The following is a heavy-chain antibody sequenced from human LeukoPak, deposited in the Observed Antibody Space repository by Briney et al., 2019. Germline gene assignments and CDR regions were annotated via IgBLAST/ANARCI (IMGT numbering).Heavy chain of an antibody. CDR1: GFTFSNYA. J-gene: IGHJ4*02. D-gene: IGHD3-10*01. CDR2: ISYDDTNK. V-gene: IGHV3-30*04. Sequence: GGSLRLSCAASGFTFSNYALHWVRQAPGKGLEWVAVISYDDTNKYYVDSVKGRFTISRDNSKNSLYLQMNSLRTEDTALYYCASIGGSGSYHWGQGTLVTVSS. CDR3: ASIGGSGSYH.